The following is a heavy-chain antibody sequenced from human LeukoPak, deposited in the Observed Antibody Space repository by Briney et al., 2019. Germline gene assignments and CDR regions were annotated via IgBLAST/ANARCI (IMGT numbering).Heavy chain of an antibody. V-gene: IGHV4-31*03. CDR3: ARDRDSTIDY. Sequence: PSETLSLTCTVSGGSISSGGYYWSWIRQHPGKGLEWIGYIYYSGSTYYNPSLKSRVTISVDTSKNQFSLKLSSVTAADTAVYYCARDRDSTIDYWGQGTLVTVSS. D-gene: IGHD3-22*01. CDR1: GGSISSGGYY. CDR2: IYYSGST. J-gene: IGHJ4*02.